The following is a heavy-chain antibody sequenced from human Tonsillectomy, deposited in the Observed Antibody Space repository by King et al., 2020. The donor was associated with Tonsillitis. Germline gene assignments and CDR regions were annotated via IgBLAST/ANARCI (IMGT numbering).Heavy chain of an antibody. D-gene: IGHD3-22*01. Sequence: VQLVESGGGLVKPGGSLRLSCAASGFTFSSYSMNWVRQAPGAGLEWVSSITSSSAYIYYADSVKGRFTISRDNAKNSLYLQMNSLRAEDTAVYYCAREEYDSSTYTPRFDYWGQGTLVTVSS. V-gene: IGHV3-21*01. CDR2: ITSSSAYI. J-gene: IGHJ4*02. CDR1: GFTFSSYS. CDR3: AREEYDSSTYTPRFDY.